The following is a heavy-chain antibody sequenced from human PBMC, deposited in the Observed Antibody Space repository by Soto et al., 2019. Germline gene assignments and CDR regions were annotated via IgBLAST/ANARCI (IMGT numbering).Heavy chain of an antibody. J-gene: IGHJ6*03. D-gene: IGHD3-10*01. Sequence: SETLSLTCTVSGGSISSHYWNWIRQPPGKGLEWIGYIYHTGSTNYNPSLKSRVTISVDTSKNQFSLTVHSATAADTAVYFCARGIQTSYYYSYYMDVWGKGTTVTVSS. CDR1: GGSISSHY. CDR3: ARGIQTSYYYSYYMDV. V-gene: IGHV4-59*11. CDR2: IYHTGST.